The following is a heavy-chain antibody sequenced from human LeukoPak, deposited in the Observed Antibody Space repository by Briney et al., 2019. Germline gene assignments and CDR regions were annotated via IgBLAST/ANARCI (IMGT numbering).Heavy chain of an antibody. V-gene: IGHV1-8*01. Sequence: ASVKVSCKASGYTFTSYDINWVRQATGQGLEWMGWMNPNSGNTGYAQKFQGRVTMTRNTSISTAYMELSSLRSEDTAVYYCARVLCSSTSCYPSPWFDPWGQGTLVTVSS. D-gene: IGHD2-2*01. CDR2: MNPNSGNT. CDR1: GYTFTSYD. CDR3: ARVLCSSTSCYPSPWFDP. J-gene: IGHJ5*02.